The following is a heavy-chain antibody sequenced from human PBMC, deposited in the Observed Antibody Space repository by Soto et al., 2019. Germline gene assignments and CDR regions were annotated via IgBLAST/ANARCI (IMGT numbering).Heavy chain of an antibody. V-gene: IGHV3-30*18. Sequence: GGSLRLSCAASGFTFSSYGVHWVRQAPGKGLEWVAVISYDGSNKYYADSVKGRFTISRDNSKDTLYLQMNSLRAEDTAVYYCAKDRRDGYNGNWFDPWGQGTLVTVSS. CDR1: GFTFSSYG. J-gene: IGHJ5*02. CDR2: ISYDGSNK. D-gene: IGHD5-12*01. CDR3: AKDRRDGYNGNWFDP.